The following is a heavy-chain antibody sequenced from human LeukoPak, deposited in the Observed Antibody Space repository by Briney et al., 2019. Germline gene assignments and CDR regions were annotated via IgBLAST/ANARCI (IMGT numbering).Heavy chain of an antibody. Sequence: GGSLRLSCAASGFTFSSYAMSWVRQAPGKGLEWVSAIRGSGDSTYYAESVKGRFTISRDNSKNTLYLQMNSLRAEDTAVYYCAKRFRGTSGLYYFDSWGQGTLVTVSS. CDR1: GFTFSSYA. CDR2: IRGSGDST. V-gene: IGHV3-23*01. D-gene: IGHD2/OR15-2a*01. CDR3: AKRFRGTSGLYYFDS. J-gene: IGHJ4*02.